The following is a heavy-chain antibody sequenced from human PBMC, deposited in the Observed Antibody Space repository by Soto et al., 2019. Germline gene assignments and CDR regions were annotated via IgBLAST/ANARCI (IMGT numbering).Heavy chain of an antibody. V-gene: IGHV1-46*01. CDR2: INPSGGNT. CDR3: ARSHSFDGSIYHYYFDF. J-gene: IGHJ4*02. Sequence: ASVKVSCKASGYTFTSNYIHWVRRAPGQGLEWMGTINPSGGNTNYAQKFQGRVTMTRDTSTSTVYMDLTSVTAADTAVYYCARSHSFDGSIYHYYFDFWGQGTLVTVSS. D-gene: IGHD3-3*02. CDR1: GYTFTSNY.